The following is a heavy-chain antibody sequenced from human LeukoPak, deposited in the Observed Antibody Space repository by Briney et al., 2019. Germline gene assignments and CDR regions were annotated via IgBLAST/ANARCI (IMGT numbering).Heavy chain of an antibody. J-gene: IGHJ3*02. D-gene: IGHD3-16*01. Sequence: MSSETLSLTCTVSGGSISSYYWSWIRQPPGKGLEWIGYIYYSGSTNYNPSLKSRVTISVDTSKNQFSLKLSSVTAADTAVYYCARESPNDGAFDIWGQGTMVTVSS. CDR3: ARESPNDGAFDI. V-gene: IGHV4-59*12. CDR1: GGSISSYY. CDR2: IYYSGST.